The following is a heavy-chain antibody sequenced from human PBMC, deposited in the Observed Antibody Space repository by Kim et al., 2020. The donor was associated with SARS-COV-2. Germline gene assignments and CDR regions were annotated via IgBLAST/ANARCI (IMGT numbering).Heavy chain of an antibody. V-gene: IGHV3-11*06. J-gene: IGHJ4*02. D-gene: IGHD3-10*01. Sequence: VRFTISRDNARNSLYLQMKSLRGEDTAMYYCARAREYYGSGTYYPYYFDYWGQGTLVTVSS. CDR3: ARAREYYGSGTYYPYYFDY.